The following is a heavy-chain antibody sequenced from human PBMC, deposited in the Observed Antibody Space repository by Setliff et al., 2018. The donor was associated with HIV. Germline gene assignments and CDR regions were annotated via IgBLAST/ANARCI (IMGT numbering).Heavy chain of an antibody. CDR2: LYYNGRT. J-gene: IGHJ5*02. CDR1: GGSFSGYY. D-gene: IGHD2-2*01. Sequence: LSLTCAVYGGSFSGYYWSWIRQPPGKGLEWIGTLYYNGRTQYNPSLKSRVTISVDTSKNQFPLNLSSVTAADTAVYYCASRVLGYCRSTSCLNWFDPWGQGTPVTVSS. V-gene: IGHV4-34*01. CDR3: ASRVLGYCRSTSCLNWFDP.